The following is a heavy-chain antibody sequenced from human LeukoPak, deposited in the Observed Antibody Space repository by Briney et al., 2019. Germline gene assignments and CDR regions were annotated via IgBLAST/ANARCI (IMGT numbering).Heavy chain of an antibody. V-gene: IGHV3-48*01. D-gene: IGHD3/OR15-3a*01. Sequence: GGSLRLSCAASGFTVSSYNMNWVRQAPGKGLEWVSSISSSSSTIYYADSVKGRFTISRDNAKNSLHLQMNSLRAEDTAVYYCARYFCTDTTCRLFDLWGQGTLVTVSS. CDR2: ISSSSSTI. CDR1: GFTVSSYN. J-gene: IGHJ4*02. CDR3: ARYFCTDTTCRLFDL.